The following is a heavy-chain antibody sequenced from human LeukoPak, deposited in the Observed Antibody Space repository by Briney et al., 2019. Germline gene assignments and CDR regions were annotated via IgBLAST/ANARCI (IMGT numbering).Heavy chain of an antibody. CDR1: EFTFTDYY. V-gene: IGHV3-11*03. D-gene: IGHD6-19*01. CDR2: ISTRSSHT. Sequence: GGSLRLSCAASEFTFTDYYMSCIRQAPGKGLEWVSYISTRSSHTNYTDSVKGRFTISRDNAKNSLYLQMNGLRAEDTAVYYCARFSSGWYYFDYWGQGTLVTVSS. J-gene: IGHJ4*02. CDR3: ARFSSGWYYFDY.